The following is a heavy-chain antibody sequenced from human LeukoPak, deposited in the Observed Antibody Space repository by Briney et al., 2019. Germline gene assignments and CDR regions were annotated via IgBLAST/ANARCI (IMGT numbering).Heavy chain of an antibody. CDR2: IYYSGST. V-gene: IGHV4-59*01. CDR1: GGSISSYY. CDR3: ARGKIRYYFDY. D-gene: IGHD3-10*01. J-gene: IGHJ4*02. Sequence: SETLSLTCTVSGGSISSYYWSWIRQPPGKGLEWIGYIYYSGSTNYNPSLKSRVTISVDTSKNQFSLKLSSVTAADTAVYYCARGKIRYYFDYWGQGTLVTVSS.